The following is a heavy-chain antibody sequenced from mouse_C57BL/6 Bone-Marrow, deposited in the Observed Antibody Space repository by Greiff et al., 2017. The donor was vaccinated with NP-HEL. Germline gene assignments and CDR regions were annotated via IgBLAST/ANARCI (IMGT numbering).Heavy chain of an antibody. CDR2: INPYNGGT. Sequence: VQLQQSGPVLVKPGASVKMSCKASGYTFTDYYMNWVKQSHGKSLEWIGVINPYNGGTSYNQKFKGKATLTVDKSSSTAYMELNSLTSEDSAVYYCARWGDYVVFAYWGQGTLVTVSA. D-gene: IGHD2-4*01. V-gene: IGHV1-19*01. CDR1: GYTFTDYY. CDR3: ARWGDYVVFAY. J-gene: IGHJ3*01.